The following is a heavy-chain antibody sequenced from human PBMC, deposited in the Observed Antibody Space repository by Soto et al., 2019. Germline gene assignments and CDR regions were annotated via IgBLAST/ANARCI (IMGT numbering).Heavy chain of an antibody. D-gene: IGHD4-17*01. J-gene: IGHJ4*02. CDR2: ISGSGGST. CDR1: GFTFSSYA. Sequence: VGSLRLSCAASGFTFSSYAMSWVRQAPGKGLEWVSAISGSGGSTYYADSVKGRFTISRDNSKNTLYLQMNSLRAEDTAVYYCAKDRRYGNDYGDCFDYWGQGTLVTV. V-gene: IGHV3-23*01. CDR3: AKDRRYGNDYGDCFDY.